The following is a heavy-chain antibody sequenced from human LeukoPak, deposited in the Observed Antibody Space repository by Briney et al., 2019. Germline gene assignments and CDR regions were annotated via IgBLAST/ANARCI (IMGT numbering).Heavy chain of an antibody. CDR1: GYTFTSYG. D-gene: IGHD3-9*01. J-gene: IGHJ4*02. V-gene: IGHV1-18*01. CDR3: ARDSYDILTGYYWGIDY. Sequence: ASVKVSCKASGYTFTSYGISWVRQAPGQGLEWMGWISAYNGNTNYAQKLQGRVTMTTDTSTSTAYMELRSLRSDDTAVYYCARDSYDILTGYYWGIDYWGQGTLVTVPS. CDR2: ISAYNGNT.